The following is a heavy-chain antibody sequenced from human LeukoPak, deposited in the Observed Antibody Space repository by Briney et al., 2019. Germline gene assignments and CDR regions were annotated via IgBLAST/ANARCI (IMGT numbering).Heavy chain of an antibody. CDR3: ARNRLLTVAGQPYYYYYYYMDV. J-gene: IGHJ6*03. Sequence: SVKVSCKASGYTFTSYAMNWVRQAPGQGLEWMGGIIPIFGTANYAQKFQGRVTITADESTSTAYMELSSLRSEDTAVYYCARNRLLTVAGQPYYYYYYYMDVWGKGTTVTISS. D-gene: IGHD6-19*01. CDR2: IIPIFGTA. V-gene: IGHV1-69*13. CDR1: GYTFTSYA.